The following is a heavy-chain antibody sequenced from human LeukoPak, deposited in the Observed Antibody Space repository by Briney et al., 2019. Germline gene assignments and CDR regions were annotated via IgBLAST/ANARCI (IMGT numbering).Heavy chain of an antibody. J-gene: IGHJ6*04. CDR2: IYYSGST. CDR1: GGSISNYY. CDR3: ARGGYSSSWYSYYYYCMDV. V-gene: IGHV4-59*01. D-gene: IGHD6-13*01. Sequence: SETLSLTCTVSGGSISNYYWSWIRQPPGKGLEWIGYIYYSGSTNSNPSLKSRVTISVDTSKNQFSLKLSSVTAADTAVYYCARGGYSSSWYSYYYYCMDVWGKGTTVTVSS.